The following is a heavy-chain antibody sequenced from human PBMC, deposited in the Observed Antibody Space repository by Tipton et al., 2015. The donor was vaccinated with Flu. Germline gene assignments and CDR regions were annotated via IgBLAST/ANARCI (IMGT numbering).Heavy chain of an antibody. V-gene: IGHV5-51*01. CDR3: ARYYYDGNDYYYSFDY. CDR2: INPGDSDT. Sequence: EVQLVQSGAEVKKPGESLRISCKGSGYDFSRYWIGWVRQMPGKGLEWMAIINPGDSDTRYSPSSQGQVSISADKSMSTAYLQWTSLKASDTAMYYCARYYYDGNDYYYSFDYWGQGTLVTVSS. D-gene: IGHD3-22*01. J-gene: IGHJ4*01. CDR1: GYDFSRYW.